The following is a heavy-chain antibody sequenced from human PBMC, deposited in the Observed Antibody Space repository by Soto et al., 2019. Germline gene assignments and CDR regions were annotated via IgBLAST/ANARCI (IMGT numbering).Heavy chain of an antibody. CDR1: GVSINSGGYY. V-gene: IGHV4-31*03. CDR3: ARGSQLERDELDI. Sequence: QVQLQESGPGLVKPSQTLSLTCSVSGVSINSGGYYWSWIRHHPGKGLDWIGYIYYTGHTFYNPSLKCRVAMSLETSTNQFSLKLSSVTAADTAVYYCARGSQLERDELDIWGQGTMVTVSS. CDR2: IYYTGHT. D-gene: IGHD1-1*01. J-gene: IGHJ3*02.